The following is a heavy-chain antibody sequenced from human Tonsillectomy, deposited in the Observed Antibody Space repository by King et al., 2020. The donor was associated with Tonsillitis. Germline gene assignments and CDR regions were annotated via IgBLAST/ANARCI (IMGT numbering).Heavy chain of an antibody. CDR1: GCTFTGYY. CDR2: INPNSGGT. V-gene: IGHV1-2*02. D-gene: IGHD6-13*01. Sequence: PLVQSGAEVKKPGASVKVSCKASGCTFTGYYMHWVRQAPGQRLEWMGWINPNSGGTNCAQKFQGRVTMTRDTSISTAYMELSRLRSDDTAVYYCARDGGYSSFLGWFDPWGQGTLVTVSS. J-gene: IGHJ5*02. CDR3: ARDGGYSSFLGWFDP.